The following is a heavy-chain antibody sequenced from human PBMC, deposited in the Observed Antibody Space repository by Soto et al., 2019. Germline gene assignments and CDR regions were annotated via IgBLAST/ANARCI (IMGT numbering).Heavy chain of an antibody. CDR3: ARGGPYDFWSGYYNDNWFDP. CDR1: GGSISSYY. Sequence: SETLSLTCTVSGGSISSYYWSWIRQPAGKGLEWIGRIYTSGSTDYNPSLKSRVTMSVDTSKNQFSLKLSSVTAADTAVYYCARGGPYDFWSGYYNDNWFDPWGQGTLVTVSS. CDR2: IYTSGST. J-gene: IGHJ5*02. V-gene: IGHV4-4*07. D-gene: IGHD3-3*01.